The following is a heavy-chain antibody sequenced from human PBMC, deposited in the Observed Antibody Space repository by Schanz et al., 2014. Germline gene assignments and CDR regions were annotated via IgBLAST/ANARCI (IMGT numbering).Heavy chain of an antibody. CDR1: DFTITSHG. V-gene: IGHV3-30*02. J-gene: IGHJ4*02. CDR3: TRGLGL. Sequence: QVQLVESGGTVVPPGGSLRLSCEASDFTITSHGMHWIRQGPGKGLEWVAFIRSDGSLKYYADSVKGRFTISRDNSKNILYLEMNILSREDTALYFCTRGLGLWGQGTLVTVSS. CDR2: IRSDGSLK.